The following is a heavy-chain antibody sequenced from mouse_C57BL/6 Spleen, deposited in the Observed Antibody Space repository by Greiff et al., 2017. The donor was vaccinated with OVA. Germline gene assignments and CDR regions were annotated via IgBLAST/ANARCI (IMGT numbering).Heavy chain of an antibody. D-gene: IGHD2-5*01. CDR3: ARSYSNLGDY. CDR1: GYTFTSYW. Sequence: QVQLQQPGAELVKPGASVKLSCKASGYTFTSYWMQWVKQRPGQGLEWIGEIDPSDSYTNYNQKLKGKATLTVDTSSRTAYMPLSSLTSEDSAVYYCARSYSNLGDYWGQGTTLTVSS. J-gene: IGHJ2*01. CDR2: IDPSDSYT. V-gene: IGHV1-50*01.